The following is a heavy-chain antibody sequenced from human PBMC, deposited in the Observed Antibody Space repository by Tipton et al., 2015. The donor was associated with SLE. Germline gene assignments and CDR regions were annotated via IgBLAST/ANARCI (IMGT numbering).Heavy chain of an antibody. CDR1: GGSISSSGYY. V-gene: IGHV4-39*01. J-gene: IGHJ3*02. CDR2: INHSGST. D-gene: IGHD6-6*01. Sequence: TLSLTCTVSGGSISSSGYYWSWIRQPPGKGLEWIGEINHSGSTNYNPSLKSRVTISADTSKNQFSLKLSSVTAADTAVYYCARHAGIAARRDAVDIWGQGTMVTVSS. CDR3: ARHAGIAARRDAVDI.